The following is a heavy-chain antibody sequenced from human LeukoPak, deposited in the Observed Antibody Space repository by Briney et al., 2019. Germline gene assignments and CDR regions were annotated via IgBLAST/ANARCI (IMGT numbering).Heavy chain of an antibody. V-gene: IGHV3-33*06. CDR1: GFTFSSYG. Sequence: PGRSLKLSCAASGFTFSSYGMHWVRQAPGKGLEWVAVIWYDGSNKYYADSVKGRFTISRDNSKNTLYLQMNSLRAEDTAVYYCANTVSHYYYYMDVWGKGTTVTVSS. D-gene: IGHD4-17*01. CDR2: IWYDGSNK. CDR3: ANTVSHYYYYMDV. J-gene: IGHJ6*03.